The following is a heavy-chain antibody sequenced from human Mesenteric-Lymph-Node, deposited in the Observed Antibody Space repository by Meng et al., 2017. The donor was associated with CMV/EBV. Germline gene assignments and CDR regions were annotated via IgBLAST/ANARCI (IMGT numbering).Heavy chain of an antibody. CDR3: AISLGELSGY. V-gene: IGHV3-23*01. CDR1: GYTFSTYA. CDR2: ISDSGDGT. D-gene: IGHD3-16*02. Sequence: LSCAACGYTFSTYAMNWVRQGPGRGLEWVASISDSGDGTYYGDSLKGRFTISRDNSKNTLYLQMNSLRAEDTAVYYCAISLGELSGYWGQGTLVTVSS. J-gene: IGHJ4*02.